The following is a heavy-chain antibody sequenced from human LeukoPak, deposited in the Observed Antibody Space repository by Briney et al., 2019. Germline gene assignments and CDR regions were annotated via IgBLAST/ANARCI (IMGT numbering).Heavy chain of an antibody. CDR3: AKDGLKLQKYYFDY. Sequence: GGTLRLSCAASGFTFSSYSMNWVRQAPGKGLEWVSSITSSSTYIYYADSVKGRFSISRDNSQHSLYLRMHSLRTEDTAVYYCAKDGLKLQKYYFDYWGQGTLVTVSS. J-gene: IGHJ4*02. CDR2: ITSSSTYI. V-gene: IGHV3-21*01. CDR1: GFTFSSYS. D-gene: IGHD1-1*01.